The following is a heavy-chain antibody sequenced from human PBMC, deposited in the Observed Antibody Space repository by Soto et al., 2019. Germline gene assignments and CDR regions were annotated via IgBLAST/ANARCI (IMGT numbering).Heavy chain of an antibody. CDR1: GFTFSSYA. J-gene: IGHJ4*02. D-gene: IGHD4-17*01. CDR3: ARDFHCDYDY. V-gene: IGHV3-30-3*01. CDR2: ISYDGSNK. Sequence: QVQLVESGGGVVQPGRSLRLSCAASGFTFSSYAMHWVRQAPGKGLEWVAVISYDGSNKYYADSVKGRFTISRDNSKNTLYLQMNSLRAEDTAVYYCARDFHCDYDYWGQGTLVTVSS.